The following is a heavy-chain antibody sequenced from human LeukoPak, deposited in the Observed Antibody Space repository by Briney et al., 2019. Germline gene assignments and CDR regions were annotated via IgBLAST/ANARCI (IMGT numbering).Heavy chain of an antibody. J-gene: IGHJ4*02. CDR2: IGGSGVST. Sequence: PGGSLRLSCAASGYTFSSYAINWVRQTPGKGLEWVSGIGGSGVSTYYADSVKGRFTISRDNSKNTLYLQMNSLRAEDTAVYYCAKDRAYSSGWYAPKYYFDYWGQGTLVTVSS. V-gene: IGHV3-23*01. CDR1: GYTFSSYA. CDR3: AKDRAYSSGWYAPKYYFDY. D-gene: IGHD6-19*01.